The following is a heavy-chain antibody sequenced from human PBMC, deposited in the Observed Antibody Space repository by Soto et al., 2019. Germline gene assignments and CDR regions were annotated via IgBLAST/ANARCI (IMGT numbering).Heavy chain of an antibody. J-gene: IGHJ4*02. CDR1: GGSISSGVYY. CDR2: IYYSGST. Sequence: QVQLQESGPGLVKPSQTLSLTCTVSGGSISSGVYYWSWIRQPPGKGLEWIGYIYYSGSTYYNPSLKSRVTISVDTSKNQSSQKLSSVTAADTAVYYCARWIVGATSFDYWGQGTMVTVSS. CDR3: ARWIVGATSFDY. V-gene: IGHV4-30-4*01. D-gene: IGHD1-26*01.